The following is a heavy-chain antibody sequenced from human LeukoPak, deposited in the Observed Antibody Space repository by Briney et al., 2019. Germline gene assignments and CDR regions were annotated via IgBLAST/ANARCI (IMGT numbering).Heavy chain of an antibody. CDR3: ASCSGGSCSPDY. CDR1: GFTFSSYS. CDR2: ISSSSSYI. J-gene: IGHJ4*02. D-gene: IGHD2-15*01. Sequence: GGSLRLSCAASGFTFSSYSMNWVRQAPGKGLEWVSSISSSSSYIYYADSVKGRFTISRDNAKNSLYLQMNSLRAEDTAVYYCASCSGGSCSPDYWGQGTLVTVSP. V-gene: IGHV3-21*01.